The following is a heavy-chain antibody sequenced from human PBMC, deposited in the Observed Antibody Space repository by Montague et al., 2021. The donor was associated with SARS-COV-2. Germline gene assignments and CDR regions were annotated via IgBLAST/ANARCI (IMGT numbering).Heavy chain of an antibody. CDR3: AREAVEKRVRTRMTGRLEENYYYVLDV. J-gene: IGHJ6*02. D-gene: IGHD3-3*01. V-gene: IGHV4-59*01. CDR1: GGSISNYY. Sequence: SETLSLTCTVSGGSISNYYWSWIRQPPGKGLEWIGYIYNGGSTNYNPSLRSRVTISVDASEIQFSLRLSSVTAADTAVYYCAREAVEKRVRTRMTGRLEENYYYVLDVWGQGTTVIVSS. CDR2: IYNGGST.